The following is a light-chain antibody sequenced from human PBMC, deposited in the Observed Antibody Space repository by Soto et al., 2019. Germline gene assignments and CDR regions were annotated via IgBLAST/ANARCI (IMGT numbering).Light chain of an antibody. V-gene: IGKV1-5*03. Sequence: DIPVTQSPSTLSASIGDRVTITCRASQRIDNWMAWYQQKPGKAPKVLIYKVSSLENGVPSRFSGSGSGTEFTLTISSLQRDDFATYYCQQYKTYPWTFGQGTKVDIK. CDR3: QQYKTYPWT. CDR2: KVS. CDR1: QRIDNW. J-gene: IGKJ1*01.